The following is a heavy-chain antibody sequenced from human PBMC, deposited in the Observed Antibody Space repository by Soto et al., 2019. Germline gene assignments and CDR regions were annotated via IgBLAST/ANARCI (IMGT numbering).Heavy chain of an antibody. V-gene: IGHV1-69*10. Sequence: VKVSCKASGYTFTSSGISWVRQAPGQGLEWMGRISPILGNANYAQKFQGRVTITADKSTSTAYMELSSLRSEDTAVYYCASISRRVFDIWGQGTMVTVSS. CDR1: GYTFTSSG. CDR2: ISPILGNA. CDR3: ASISRRVFDI. J-gene: IGHJ3*02.